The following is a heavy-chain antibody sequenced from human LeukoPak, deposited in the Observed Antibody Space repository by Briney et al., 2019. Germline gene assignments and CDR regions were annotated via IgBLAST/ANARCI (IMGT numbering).Heavy chain of an antibody. CDR3: AKDLSQQLVRGSLGFDY. Sequence: GGSLRLSCAASGFTFSNAWMSWVRQAPGKGLEWVGHIKSKTDGGTTDYAAPVKGRLTISRDDSKNTLYLQMNSLRAEDTAVYYCAKDLSQQLVRGSLGFDYWGQGTLVTVSS. CDR2: IKSKTDGGTT. J-gene: IGHJ4*02. CDR1: GFTFSNAW. D-gene: IGHD6-13*01. V-gene: IGHV3-15*01.